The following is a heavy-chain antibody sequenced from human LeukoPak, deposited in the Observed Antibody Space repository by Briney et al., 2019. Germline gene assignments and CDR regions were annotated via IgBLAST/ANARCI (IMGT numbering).Heavy chain of an antibody. CDR1: GYTFTSYG. Sequence: GASVKVSCKASGYTFTSYGISWVRQAPGQGPEWMEWISAYNGNTNYAQKLQGRVTMTTDTSTGTAYMELRSLRSDDTAVYYCARSPGDCSGGSCARIDPWGQGTLVTVSS. J-gene: IGHJ5*02. CDR2: ISAYNGNT. CDR3: ARSPGDCSGGSCARIDP. V-gene: IGHV1-18*01. D-gene: IGHD2-15*01.